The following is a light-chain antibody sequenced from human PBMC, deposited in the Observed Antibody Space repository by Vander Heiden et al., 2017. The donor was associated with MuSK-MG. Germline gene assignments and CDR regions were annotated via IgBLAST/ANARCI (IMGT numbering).Light chain of an antibody. J-gene: IGLJ2*01. CDR3: QYYDSSLSVV. CDR2: GNS. V-gene: IGLV1-40*01. CDR1: SSNIGAGYD. Sequence: QSVLTQPPSVSGAPGQRVTISCTGSSSNIGAGYDVHWYQQLPGTDPILLIYGNSNRPSGVPDRVSGSKSGTSASLAITGLQAEDEADDDGQYYDSSLSVVFGGGTKLTVL.